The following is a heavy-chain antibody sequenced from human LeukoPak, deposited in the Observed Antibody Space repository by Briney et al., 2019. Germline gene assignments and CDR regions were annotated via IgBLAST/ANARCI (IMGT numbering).Heavy chain of an antibody. Sequence: GGSLRLSCAASGFTVSSNYMSWVRQAPGKGLEWVSVIYSGGSTYYADSVKGRFTISRDNSKNTLYLQMNSLRAEDTAVYYRARARFGELLNWGQGTLVTVPS. D-gene: IGHD3-10*01. CDR1: GFTVSSNY. V-gene: IGHV3-66*01. CDR3: ARARFGELLN. J-gene: IGHJ4*02. CDR2: IYSGGST.